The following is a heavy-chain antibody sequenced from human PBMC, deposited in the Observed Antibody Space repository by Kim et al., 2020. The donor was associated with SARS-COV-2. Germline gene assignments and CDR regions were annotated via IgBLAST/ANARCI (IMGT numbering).Heavy chain of an antibody. D-gene: IGHD3-16*02. CDR2: IWYDGSNK. V-gene: IGHV3-33*01. CDR3: ARALEGYDYVWGSYRFDPALVY. Sequence: GSLRLSCAASGFTFSSYGMHWVRQAPGKGLEWVAVIWYDGSNKYYADSVKGRFTISRDNSKDTLYLQMNSLRAEDTAVYYCARALEGYDYVWGSYRFDPALVYWGQGTLVTVSS. J-gene: IGHJ4*02. CDR1: GFTFSSYG.